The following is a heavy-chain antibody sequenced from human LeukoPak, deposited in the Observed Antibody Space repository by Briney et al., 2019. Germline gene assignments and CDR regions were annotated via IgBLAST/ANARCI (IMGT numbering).Heavy chain of an antibody. D-gene: IGHD1-26*01. J-gene: IGHJ4*02. Sequence: ASVKVSCKASGYTFTSYGISWVRQAPGQGLEWMGWMNPNSGNTGYAQKFQGRVTMTRNTSISTAYMELSSLRSEDTAVYYCARGYRYSGSYCFGYWGQGTLVTVSS. CDR2: MNPNSGNT. V-gene: IGHV1-8*02. CDR3: ARGYRYSGSYCFGY. CDR1: GYTFTSYG.